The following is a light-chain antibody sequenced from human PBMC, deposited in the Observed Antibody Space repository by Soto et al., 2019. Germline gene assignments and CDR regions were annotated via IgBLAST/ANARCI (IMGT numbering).Light chain of an antibody. CDR3: QQSYSTPPRYT. Sequence: EIVMTQSPATLSVSPGERATLSCRASQSVSSNLAWYQQKPGQAPRLLIYGASTRATGIPARFSGSGSGTDFTLTISSLQPEDYATYYCQQSYSTPPRYTFGQGTKVDI. V-gene: IGKV3-15*01. CDR1: QSVSSN. J-gene: IGKJ2*01. CDR2: GAS.